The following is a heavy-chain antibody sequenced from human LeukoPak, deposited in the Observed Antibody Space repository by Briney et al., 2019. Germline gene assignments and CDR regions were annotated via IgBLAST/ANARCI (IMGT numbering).Heavy chain of an antibody. CDR2: IYTSESI. V-gene: IGHV4-4*07. D-gene: IGHD2-15*01. Sequence: SETLSLTCLVTGGSISGLYWSWIRQPAGKGLEWIGRIYTSESINYNPTLKSRITMSVDTSKNQTSLRLSSVTAADTAVYFCARADLVYAVHHGMDVWGRGITVTVSS. J-gene: IGHJ6*02. CDR1: GGSISGLY. CDR3: ARADLVYAVHHGMDV.